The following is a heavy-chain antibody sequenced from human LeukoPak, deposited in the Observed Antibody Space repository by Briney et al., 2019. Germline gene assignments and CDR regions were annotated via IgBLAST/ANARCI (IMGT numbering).Heavy chain of an antibody. Sequence: ASVKVSCKASGYTFTSYGFSWVRQAPGQGLEWMGWISAYNGNTNYAQKLQGRVTMTTDTSTSTAYMELRSLRSDDTAVYYCARVCPRIESGWYASVWFDPWGQGTLVTVSS. D-gene: IGHD6-19*01. CDR1: GYTFTSYG. CDR3: ARVCPRIESGWYASVWFDP. J-gene: IGHJ5*02. V-gene: IGHV1-18*01. CDR2: ISAYNGNT.